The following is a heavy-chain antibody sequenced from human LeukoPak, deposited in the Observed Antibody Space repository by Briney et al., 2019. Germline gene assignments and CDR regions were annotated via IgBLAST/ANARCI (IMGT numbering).Heavy chain of an antibody. Sequence: GGSLRLSCAASGFTFSSYWMSWVRQAPGKGLEWVAFIRYDGSNKYYADSVKGRFTISRDNAKNSLYLQMNSLRAEDTAVYYCARDRAAAGLYYYYYYMDVWGKGTTVTVSS. V-gene: IGHV3-30*02. J-gene: IGHJ6*03. CDR1: GFTFSSYW. D-gene: IGHD6-13*01. CDR2: IRYDGSNK. CDR3: ARDRAAAGLYYYYYYMDV.